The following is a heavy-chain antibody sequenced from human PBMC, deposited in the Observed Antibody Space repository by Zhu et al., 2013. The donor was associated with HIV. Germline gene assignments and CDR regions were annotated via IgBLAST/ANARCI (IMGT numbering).Heavy chain of an antibody. D-gene: IGHD2-15*01. CDR3: ARGGRSSY. V-gene: IGHV4-34*01. CDR1: GASFSGYY. CDR2: INHSGST. Sequence: VQLQQWGAGLLKPSETLSLTCAVYGASFSGYYWSWIRQPPGKGLEWIGEINHSGSTNYNPSLKSRVTISVDTSKNQFSLKLSSVTAADTAVYYCARGGRSSYWGQGTLVTVSS. J-gene: IGHJ4*02.